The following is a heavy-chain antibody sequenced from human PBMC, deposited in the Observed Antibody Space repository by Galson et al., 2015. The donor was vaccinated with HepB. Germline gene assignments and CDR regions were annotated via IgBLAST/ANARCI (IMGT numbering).Heavy chain of an antibody. V-gene: IGHV1-69*02. CDR3: ARGIRYSSSWHPFDH. D-gene: IGHD6-13*01. CDR1: GGTFSSYT. Sequence: SVKVSCKASGGTFSSYTISWVRQAPGQGLEWMGRIIPILGIANYAQKFQGRVTITADKSTSTAYMELSSLRSEDTAVYYCARGIRYSSSWHPFDHWGQGTLVTVSS. J-gene: IGHJ4*02. CDR2: IIPILGIA.